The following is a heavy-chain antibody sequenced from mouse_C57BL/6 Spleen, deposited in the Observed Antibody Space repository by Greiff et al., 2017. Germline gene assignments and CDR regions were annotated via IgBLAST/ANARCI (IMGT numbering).Heavy chain of an antibody. V-gene: IGHV1-82*01. D-gene: IGHD2-5*01. CDR3: ARGNWAYYSNYEDY. CDR2: IYPGDGDT. J-gene: IGHJ2*01. Sequence: QVQLQQSGPELVKPGASVKISCKASGYAFSSSWMNWVKQRPGKGLEWIGRIYPGDGDTNYNGKFKGKATLTADKSSSTAYMQLSSLTSEDSAVYFCARGNWAYYSNYEDYWGQGTTLTVSS. CDR1: GYAFSSSW.